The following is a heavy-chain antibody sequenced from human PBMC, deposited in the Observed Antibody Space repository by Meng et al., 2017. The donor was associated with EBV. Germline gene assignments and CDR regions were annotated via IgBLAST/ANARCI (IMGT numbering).Heavy chain of an antibody. CDR3: ARGPYYYDSSGYYYGEFDP. D-gene: IGHD3-22*01. Sequence: HGQAWESGAEVKKPCVSGKVSCTASGYTFTSYDINWVRQATGQGLEWMGWMNPNSGNTGYAQKFQGRVTMTRNTSISTAYMELSSLRSEDTAVYYCARGPYYYDSSGYYYGEFDPWGQGTLVTVSS. V-gene: IGHV1-8*01. CDR1: GYTFTSYD. CDR2: MNPNSGNT. J-gene: IGHJ5*02.